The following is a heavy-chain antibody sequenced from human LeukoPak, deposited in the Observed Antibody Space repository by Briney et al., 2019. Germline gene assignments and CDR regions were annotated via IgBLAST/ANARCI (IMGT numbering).Heavy chain of an antibody. CDR2: IIPIFGTA. CDR1: GGTFSSYA. Sequence: ASVKVSCKASGGTFSSYAISWVRQAPGQGLEWMGGIIPIFGTANYAQKFQGRVTIIADKSTSTAYMELSSLRSEDTAVYYCASLAVAAPSHFDYWGQGTLVTVSS. V-gene: IGHV1-69*06. CDR3: ASLAVAAPSHFDY. D-gene: IGHD6-19*01. J-gene: IGHJ4*02.